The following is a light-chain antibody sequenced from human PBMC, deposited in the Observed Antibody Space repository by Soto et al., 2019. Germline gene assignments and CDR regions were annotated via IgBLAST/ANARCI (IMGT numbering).Light chain of an antibody. J-gene: IGLJ1*01. CDR2: DVN. Sequence: QSVLTQPASVSGSPGRSITISCTGTSSDVGAYNYVSWYQQHPGKAPKLMIYDVNNRPSGVSNRFSGSKSGNTASLTISGLQAEDEADYYCSSYTSSSTEVFGTGTKVTVL. CDR1: SSDVGAYNY. V-gene: IGLV2-14*01. CDR3: SSYTSSSTEV.